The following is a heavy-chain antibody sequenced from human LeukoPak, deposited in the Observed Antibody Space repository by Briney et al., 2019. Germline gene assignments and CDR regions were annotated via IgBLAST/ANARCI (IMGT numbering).Heavy chain of an antibody. Sequence: PGGSLRLSCAASGFTFSSYWMSWVRQAPGKGLEWVSSISSSSSYIYYADSVKGRFTISRDNAKNSLYLQMNSLRAEDTAVYYCARSFGRTKRIEWELSEKGNYWGQGTLVTVSS. V-gene: IGHV3-21*01. D-gene: IGHD1-26*01. CDR2: ISSSSSYI. CDR1: GFTFSSYW. CDR3: ARSFGRTKRIEWELSEKGNY. J-gene: IGHJ4*02.